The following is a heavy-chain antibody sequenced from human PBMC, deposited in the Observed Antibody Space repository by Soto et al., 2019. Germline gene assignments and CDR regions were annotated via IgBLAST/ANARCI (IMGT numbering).Heavy chain of an antibody. J-gene: IGHJ6*02. D-gene: IGHD2-2*01. CDR2: IIPIPGTA. CDR1: GGTFSSYA. V-gene: IGHV1-69*01. Sequence: QVQLVQSGAEVKKPGSSVKVSCKASGGTFSSYAISWVRQAPGQGLEWMGGIIPIPGTANYAQKFQGRVTIPANESTSTDYMELSSLRSEDTAGYYCARAQGSSTSLEIYYYYYYGMDVWGQGTTVTVSS. CDR3: ARAQGSSTSLEIYYYYYYGMDV.